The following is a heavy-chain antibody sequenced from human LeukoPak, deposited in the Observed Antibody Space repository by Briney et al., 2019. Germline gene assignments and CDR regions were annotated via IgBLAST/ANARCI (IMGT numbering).Heavy chain of an antibody. CDR3: ARAFGFFDY. V-gene: IGHV4-39*01. Sequence: SETLSLTCTVSGGSISSSSYYWGWIRQPPGKGLKWIGSIYYSGSTYYNPSLKSRVTISVDTSKNQFSLRLSSVTAADTAVYYCARAFGFFDYWGQGTLVTVSS. J-gene: IGHJ4*02. D-gene: IGHD3-10*01. CDR1: GGSISSSSYY. CDR2: IYYSGST.